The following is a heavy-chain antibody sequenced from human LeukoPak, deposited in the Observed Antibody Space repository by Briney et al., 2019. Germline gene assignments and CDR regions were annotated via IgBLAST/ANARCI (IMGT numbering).Heavy chain of an antibody. Sequence: PSETLSLTCAVYGGSFSGYYWSWIRQPPGKGLEWIGEINHSGSTNYNPSLKSRVIISVDTSKNQFTLKLSSVTAADTAVYYCASDVTGTLTYDYWGQGTLVTVSS. CDR3: ASDVTGTLTYDY. CDR2: INHSGST. D-gene: IGHD1-20*01. J-gene: IGHJ4*02. CDR1: GGSFSGYY. V-gene: IGHV4-34*01.